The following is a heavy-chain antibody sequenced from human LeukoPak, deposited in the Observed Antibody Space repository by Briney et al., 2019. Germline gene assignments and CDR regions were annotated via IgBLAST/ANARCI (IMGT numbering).Heavy chain of an antibody. J-gene: IGHJ4*02. D-gene: IGHD3-22*01. CDR2: IDCYDEK. Sequence: SGPALVKPTQTLTLTCTFSGFSLRTSGMRVSWIRQPPEKALEWLAHIDCYDEKFYITSLKTRLTISQDTSNNQVVLTMTNMDPVDTATYYCARTQYYYDSSGYYFFDYWGQGTLVTVSS. CDR3: ARTQYYYDSSGYYFFDY. CDR1: GFSLRTSGMR. V-gene: IGHV2-70*04.